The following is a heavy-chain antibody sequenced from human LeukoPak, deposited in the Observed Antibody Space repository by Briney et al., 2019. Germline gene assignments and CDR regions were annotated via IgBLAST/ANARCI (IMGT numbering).Heavy chain of an antibody. J-gene: IGHJ5*02. CDR3: AREFRIRLDP. V-gene: IGHV4-61*02. D-gene: IGHD2-21*01. CDR1: GGSISSGSYY. CDR2: INISGST. Sequence: SETLSLTCTVSGGSISSGSYYWSWIRQPAGKGLEWIGRINISGSTNYNPSPKTRATISVEPSKQQFCLQLRSVTAADTAVYYCAREFRIRLDPWGQGTLVTVSS.